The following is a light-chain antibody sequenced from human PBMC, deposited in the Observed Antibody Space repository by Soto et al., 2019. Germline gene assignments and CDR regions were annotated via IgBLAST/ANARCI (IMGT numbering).Light chain of an antibody. CDR3: QQYGSSPRT. J-gene: IGKJ1*01. CDR1: QSVSSNF. V-gene: IGKV3-20*01. Sequence: EIVMTQSPGTLSLSPGERATLSCRASQSVSSNFLAWYQQTPGQAPMLLFYGSSTTATGFPGRFSGSGSGKDFTLTISRLEPEYFAVYYCQQYGSSPRTFGQGTKVEIK. CDR2: GSS.